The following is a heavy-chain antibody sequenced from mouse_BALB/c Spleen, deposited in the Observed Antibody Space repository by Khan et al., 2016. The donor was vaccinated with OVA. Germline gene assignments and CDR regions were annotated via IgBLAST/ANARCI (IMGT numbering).Heavy chain of an antibody. CDR2: ISSGSSTI. CDR3: ARDSNFDY. Sequence: DVMLVESGGGLVQPGGSRKLSCAASGFTFSRFGMHWVRQAPEKGLEWVAYISSGSSTIYYVDTVKGRFTISRDNPKNTLFLQMTSLRSEDTAMYYCARDSNFDYWGQGTTLTVSS. J-gene: IGHJ2*01. CDR1: GFTFSRFG. V-gene: IGHV5-17*02.